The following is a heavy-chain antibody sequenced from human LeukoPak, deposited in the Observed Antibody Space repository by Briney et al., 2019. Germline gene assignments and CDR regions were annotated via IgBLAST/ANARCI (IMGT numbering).Heavy chain of an antibody. CDR3: ASPNPVSVQALVPFPDAFDI. CDR2: IYHSGST. D-gene: IGHD6-13*01. Sequence: SETLSLTCAVSGYSISSGYYWGWIRQPPGKGLEWFGSIYHSGSTYYNPSLKSRVTISVDTSKNQFSLKLSSVTAADTAVYYCASPNPVSVQALVPFPDAFDIWGQGTMVTVSS. J-gene: IGHJ3*02. CDR1: GYSISSGYY. V-gene: IGHV4-38-2*01.